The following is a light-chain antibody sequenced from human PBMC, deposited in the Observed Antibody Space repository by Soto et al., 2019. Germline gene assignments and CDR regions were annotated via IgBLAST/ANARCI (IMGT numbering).Light chain of an antibody. J-gene: IGKJ2*01. CDR2: AAS. Sequence: DIQMTQSPSSLSASAGDRVTITCRAGQTIGTYLNWYQQKPGKAPKLLIYAASSLQSGVPSRFSGSGSGTDFTLTISSLQPEDFATYYCQQYGSSHTFGQGTKLEIK. CDR3: QQYGSSHT. CDR1: QTIGTY. V-gene: IGKV1-39*01.